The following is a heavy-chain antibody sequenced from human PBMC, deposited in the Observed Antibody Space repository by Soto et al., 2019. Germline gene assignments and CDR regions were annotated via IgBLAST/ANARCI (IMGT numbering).Heavy chain of an antibody. CDR1: GGTFSSYA. CDR3: ARDLGVVPAAINLPYYYYGMDV. V-gene: IGHV1-69*13. Sequence: ASVKVSCKASGGTFSSYAISWVRQAPGQGLEWMGGIIPIFGTANYAQKFQGRVTITADESTSTAYMELSSLRSEDTAVYYCARDLGVVPAAINLPYYYYGMDVWGQGTTVTVSS. D-gene: IGHD2-2*01. CDR2: IIPIFGTA. J-gene: IGHJ6*02.